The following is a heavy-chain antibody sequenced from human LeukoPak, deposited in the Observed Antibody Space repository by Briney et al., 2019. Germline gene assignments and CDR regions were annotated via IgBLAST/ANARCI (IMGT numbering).Heavy chain of an antibody. J-gene: IGHJ4*02. V-gene: IGHV4-59*01. CDR1: GGSIISSY. D-gene: IGHD3-9*01. CDR2: IYYSGST. Sequence: SETLSLTCTVSGGSIISSYWSWIRQPPGKGLEWIGNIYYSGSTNYNAPLKSRLTISVDTSKNQFSLDLTSVTAADTAVYYCARVLRYYDTYYFDYWGQGSLVTVSS. CDR3: ARVLRYYDTYYFDY.